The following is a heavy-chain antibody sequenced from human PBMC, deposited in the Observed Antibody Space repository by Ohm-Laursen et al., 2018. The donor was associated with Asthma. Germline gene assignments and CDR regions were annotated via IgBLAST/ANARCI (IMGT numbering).Heavy chain of an antibody. CDR1: GYTLTELS. CDR3: ATSLRFLELRSFDI. CDR2: FDPEDGET. Sequence: GASVKVSCKVSGYTLTELSMHWVRQAPGKGLEWMGGFDPEDGETIYAQKFQGRVTMTEDTSTDTAYMELSSLRSEDTAVYYCATSLRFLELRSFDIWGQGTMVTVSS. V-gene: IGHV1-24*01. D-gene: IGHD3-3*01. J-gene: IGHJ3*02.